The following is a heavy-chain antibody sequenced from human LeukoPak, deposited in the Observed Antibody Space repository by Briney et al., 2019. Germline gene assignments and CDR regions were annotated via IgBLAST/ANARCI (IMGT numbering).Heavy chain of an antibody. J-gene: IGHJ1*01. D-gene: IGHD3-3*01. CDR1: GFTFSSYW. CDR3: ASVSGRYYDFWSGYQERAGHPEYFQH. V-gene: IGHV3-7*01. Sequence: GGSLRLSCAASGFTFSSYWMSWVRQAPGKGLEWVANIKQDGSEKYYVDSVKGRFTISRDNAKNSPYLQMNSLRAEDTAVYYCASVSGRYYDFWSGYQERAGHPEYFQHWGQGTLVTVSS. CDR2: IKQDGSEK.